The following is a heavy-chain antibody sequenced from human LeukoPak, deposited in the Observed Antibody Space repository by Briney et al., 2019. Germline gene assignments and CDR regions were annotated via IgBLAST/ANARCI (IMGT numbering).Heavy chain of an antibody. J-gene: IGHJ4*02. CDR1: GFTFSNYW. Sequence: GGSLRLSCAASGFTFSNYWMHWVRQAPGKGLVWVSRIKNDGSSTNYADSVKGRFTISRDNAKNTLYLQINSLGAEDTAVYYCVRDAWMASTPLDYWGQGTLVTVSS. D-gene: IGHD5-24*01. V-gene: IGHV3-74*01. CDR2: IKNDGSST. CDR3: VRDAWMASTPLDY.